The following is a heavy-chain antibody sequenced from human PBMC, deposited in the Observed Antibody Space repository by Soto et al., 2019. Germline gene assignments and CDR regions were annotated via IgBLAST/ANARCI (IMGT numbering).Heavy chain of an antibody. CDR1: GYTFTSYY. CDR2: INPSGGST. D-gene: IGHD2-15*01. CDR3: ARPYCSGGSCYSCFDY. J-gene: IGHJ4*02. V-gene: IGHV1-46*01. Sequence: QVQLVQSGAEVKKPGASAKVSCKASGYTFTSYYMHWVRQAPGQGLEWMGIINPSGGSTSYAQKFQGRVTMTRDTSTSTVYMELSSLRSEDTAVYYCARPYCSGGSCYSCFDYWGQGTLVTVSS.